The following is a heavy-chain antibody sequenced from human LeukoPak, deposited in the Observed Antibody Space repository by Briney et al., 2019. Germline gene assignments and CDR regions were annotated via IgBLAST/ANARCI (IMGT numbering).Heavy chain of an antibody. D-gene: IGHD5-24*01. CDR2: IYYSGST. CDR3: AREMARLFDY. Sequence: PSETLSLTCTVSGGSISSNSYYWGWIRQPPGKGLKWIGSIYYSGSTYYNPSLKSRVTISVDTSKNQFSLKLNSVTAADTAVYYCAREMARLFDYWGQGTLVTVSS. CDR1: GGSISSNSYY. J-gene: IGHJ4*02. V-gene: IGHV4-39*02.